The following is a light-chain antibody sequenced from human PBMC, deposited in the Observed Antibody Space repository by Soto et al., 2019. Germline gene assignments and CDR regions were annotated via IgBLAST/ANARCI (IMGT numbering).Light chain of an antibody. J-gene: IGKJ3*01. V-gene: IGKV3-15*01. CDR3: QHYNNWPPFT. Sequence: EIVMTQSPATLSVSPGERATLSCRASQSVSSNLAWYQQKPGQAPRLLIYGASTRATGIPARFSGSGSGTECTLTISSLQSEDFAGYYCQHYNNWPPFTFGPGTKVDIK. CDR1: QSVSSN. CDR2: GAS.